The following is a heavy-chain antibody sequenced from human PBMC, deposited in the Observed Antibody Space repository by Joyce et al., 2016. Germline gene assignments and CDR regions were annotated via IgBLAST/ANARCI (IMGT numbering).Heavy chain of an antibody. Sequence: EVQLVESGGGLVKPGGSLRLSCAASGFTFSSYSMSWVRQAPGKGLEWVASLSSSSSYIKYTDSAKGRFTTSRDNAKNSLYLQMNSLRVEDTAVYYCARSSYTNGIFDYWGQGTLVTVSS. CDR1: GFTFSSYS. CDR3: ARSSYTNGIFDY. V-gene: IGHV3-21*01. D-gene: IGHD2-8*01. CDR2: LSSSSSYI. J-gene: IGHJ4*02.